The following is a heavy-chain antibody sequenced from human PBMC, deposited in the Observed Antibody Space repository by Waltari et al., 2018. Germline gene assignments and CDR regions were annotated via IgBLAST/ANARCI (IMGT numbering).Heavy chain of an antibody. J-gene: IGHJ4*02. D-gene: IGHD3-10*01. CDR3: ARGLPQSGYFDY. Sequence: QVQLQESGPGLVKPSQTLSLTCTVSGGSISSGGYYWSWIRQHPGKGLEWIGYIYHRGSTYYIPSLKGRVTISVDMSKNQFSLKLSSVTAADTAVYYCARGLPQSGYFDYWGQGTLVTVSS. CDR2: IYHRGST. V-gene: IGHV4-31*03. CDR1: GGSISSGGYY.